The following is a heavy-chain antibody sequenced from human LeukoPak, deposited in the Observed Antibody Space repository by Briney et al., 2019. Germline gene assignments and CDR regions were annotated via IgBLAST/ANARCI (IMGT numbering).Heavy chain of an antibody. D-gene: IGHD3-10*01. CDR2: VSDKGDAT. CDR1: GFTFVTYA. Sequence: GGSLRLSCAASGFTFVTYAMSWVRQAPGKGLEWFSTVSDKGDATAHADSVKGRFTISRDNAKNTLSLLMNILRAEDTAVYYCARVGPLATRSAGHYYFDLWGRGTLVTVSS. CDR3: ARVGPLATRSAGHYYFDL. J-gene: IGHJ2*01. V-gene: IGHV3-23*01.